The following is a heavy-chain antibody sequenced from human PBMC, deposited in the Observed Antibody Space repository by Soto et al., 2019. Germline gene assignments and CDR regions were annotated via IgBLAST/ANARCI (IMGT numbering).Heavy chain of an antibody. J-gene: IGHJ4*02. CDR3: AREGGYSSGWYYGY. D-gene: IGHD6-19*01. CDR2: IWYDGSNK. V-gene: IGHV3-33*01. Sequence: QVQLVESGGGVVQPGRSLRLSCAASGFTFSSYGMHWVRQAPGKGLEWVAVIWYDGSNKYYADSVKGRFTISRDNSKNTLYLQMNSLRAEDTAVYYCAREGGYSSGWYYGYWGQGTLVTVSS. CDR1: GFTFSSYG.